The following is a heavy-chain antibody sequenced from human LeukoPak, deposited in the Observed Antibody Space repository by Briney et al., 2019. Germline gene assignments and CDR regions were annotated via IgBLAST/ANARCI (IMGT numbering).Heavy chain of an antibody. CDR3: AGTRTLTIDDY. CDR1: EFTFSSYA. J-gene: IGHJ4*02. Sequence: GGSLRLSCAASEFTFSSYAMSWVRQAPGKGLEWVSAISGSGGSTYYADSVKGRFTISRDNSKNTLYLQMNSLRAEDTAVYYCAGTRTLTIDDYWGQGTLVTVSS. D-gene: IGHD1/OR15-1a*01. CDR2: ISGSGGST. V-gene: IGHV3-23*01.